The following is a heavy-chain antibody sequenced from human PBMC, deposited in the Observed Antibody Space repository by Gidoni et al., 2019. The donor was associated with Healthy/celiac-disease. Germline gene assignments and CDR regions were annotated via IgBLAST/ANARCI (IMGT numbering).Heavy chain of an antibody. J-gene: IGHJ5*02. CDR3: ASRTAAGSNWFDP. D-gene: IGHD6-13*01. Sequence: QVQLVQSGAEVKKPGSSVKVSCKASGGPFSSYTISWVRQAPGQGLEWMGRIIPILGIANYAQKFQGRVTITADKSTSTAYMELSSLRSEDTAVYYCASRTAAGSNWFDPWGQGTLVTVSS. CDR1: GGPFSSYT. V-gene: IGHV1-69*02. CDR2: IIPILGIA.